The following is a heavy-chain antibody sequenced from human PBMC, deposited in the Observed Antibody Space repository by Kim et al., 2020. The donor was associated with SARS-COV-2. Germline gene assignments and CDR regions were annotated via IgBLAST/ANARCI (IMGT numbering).Heavy chain of an antibody. D-gene: IGHD3-3*01. CDR3: ARDFWSDHDY. CDR2: INHSGST. Sequence: SETLSLTCAVYGGSFSGYHWSWIRQPPGKGLEWIGEINHSGSTNYNPSLKSRVTISVDTSKNQFSLKLSSVTAADTAVYYCARDFWSDHDYWGQGTLVTVSS. CDR1: GGSFSGYH. V-gene: IGHV4-34*01. J-gene: IGHJ4*02.